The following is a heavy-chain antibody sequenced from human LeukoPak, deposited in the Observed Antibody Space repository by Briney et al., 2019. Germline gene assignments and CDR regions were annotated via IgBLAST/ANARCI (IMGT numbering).Heavy chain of an antibody. CDR2: ITSNSNGATA. Sequence: GGSLRLSCTASGITFRNSAINRVRQAPGKGLEWVGFITSNSNGATAEYATSVKGRFSISRDDSTSIAYLQMNSLKSEDTGVYYCSFATSGWKATLDYWGRGSPVTVSS. J-gene: IGHJ4*02. CDR1: GITFRNSA. D-gene: IGHD6-19*01. V-gene: IGHV3-49*04. CDR3: SFATSGWKATLDY.